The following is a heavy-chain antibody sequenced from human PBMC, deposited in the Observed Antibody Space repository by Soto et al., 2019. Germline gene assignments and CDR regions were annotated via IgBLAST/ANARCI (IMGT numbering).Heavy chain of an antibody. CDR3: ARGPNWGYRFDS. Sequence: QVQLVQSGAEVKKPGSSVNVSCEASGGTFSGHAISWVRQAPGQGPEWMGGLIPLFGTTQHAQNFQDRLTITADKSTSTAYMELTSLRFEDTAIDYCARGPNWGYRFDSWGQGTLVTVSS. D-gene: IGHD7-27*01. CDR2: LIPLFGTT. CDR1: GGTFSGHA. V-gene: IGHV1-69*06. J-gene: IGHJ4*02.